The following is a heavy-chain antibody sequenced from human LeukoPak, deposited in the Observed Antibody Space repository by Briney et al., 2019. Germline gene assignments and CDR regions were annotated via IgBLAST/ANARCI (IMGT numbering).Heavy chain of an antibody. J-gene: IGHJ4*02. CDR2: ITSRSTT. CDR3: AKDGNWARFED. V-gene: IGHV3-23*01. D-gene: IGHD7-27*01. Sequence: GGTLRLSCAASGFIFSHYGMNWVRQAPGKGLEWVSGITSRSTTYYADSVKGRFTISRDDSKNMVWLQINSPTAEDTATYYCAKDGNWARFEDWGQGTLVTVSS. CDR1: GFIFSHYG.